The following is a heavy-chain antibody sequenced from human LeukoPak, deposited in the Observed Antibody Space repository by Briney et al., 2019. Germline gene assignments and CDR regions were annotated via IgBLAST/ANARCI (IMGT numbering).Heavy chain of an antibody. CDR1: GCTFSNYA. Sequence: GGSLRLSCVGSGCTFSNYAMHWVRQAPGKGLEWVAVISYDGTNKYHADSVKGRFTISRNNSKITLYLQMNSLRPEDTAVYYCAREQDFFDRNGYYHYWGQGTLVTVSS. CDR2: ISYDGTNK. V-gene: IGHV3-30-3*01. D-gene: IGHD3-22*01. CDR3: AREQDFFDRNGYYHY. J-gene: IGHJ4*02.